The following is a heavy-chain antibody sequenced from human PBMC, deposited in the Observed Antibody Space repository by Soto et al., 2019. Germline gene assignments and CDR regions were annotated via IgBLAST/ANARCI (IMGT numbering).Heavy chain of an antibody. J-gene: IGHJ4*02. CDR2: INQDGNEK. D-gene: IGHD6-6*01. V-gene: IGHV3-7*01. Sequence: EVQLVESGGGLVQPGGSLRLSCSVSGFTFNSAWMSWVRHAPGKGLEWVVNINQDGNEKFYVDSVMGRFTISRDNAKNSLFLQMNSLRVEDTAVYYCASTPVAARYFDYWGRGTLVTVSS. CDR1: GFTFNSAW. CDR3: ASTPVAARYFDY.